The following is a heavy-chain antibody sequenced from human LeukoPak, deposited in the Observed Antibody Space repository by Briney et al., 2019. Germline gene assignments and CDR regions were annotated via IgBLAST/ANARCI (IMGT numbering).Heavy chain of an antibody. V-gene: IGHV3-21*01. J-gene: IGHJ4*02. D-gene: IGHD2-2*01. CDR1: GFTFSSYS. CDR2: ISSSSSYI. CDR3: ARTGTSHCVDY. Sequence: GGSLRLSCAASGFTFSSYSMNWVRQAPGKGLEWASSISSSSSYIYYADSVKGRFTISRDNAKNSLYLQMNSLRAEDTAVYCCARTGTSHCVDYWGQGTLVTVSS.